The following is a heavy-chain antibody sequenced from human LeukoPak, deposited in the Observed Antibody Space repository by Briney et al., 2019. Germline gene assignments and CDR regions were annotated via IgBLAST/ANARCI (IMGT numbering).Heavy chain of an antibody. V-gene: IGHV4-59*08. CDR1: GGSISTYY. D-gene: IGHD5-12*01. CDR2: IHYSGST. Sequence: PSETLSLTCTVSGGSISTYYWSWIRQPPGKGLEWIGYIHYSGSTNYNPSLKSRVTISVDTSKNQFSLRLSPVTAADTAVYYCARMGGYSGYATHWGQGNLVTVSS. CDR3: ARMGGYSGYATH. J-gene: IGHJ4*02.